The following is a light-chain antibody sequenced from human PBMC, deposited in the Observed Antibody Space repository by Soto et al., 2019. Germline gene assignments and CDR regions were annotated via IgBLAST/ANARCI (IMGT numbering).Light chain of an antibody. J-gene: IGKJ1*01. CDR1: QSIGNN. CDR2: GAS. Sequence: EIVMTHSPATLSVSPRETATLSCRASQSIGNNLAWYQQKPGQDPRLLIYGASTRATGIPARFSGGGSGTEFTLTISSLQSEDFAVYFCQQYNYWPRTFGQGTKVEIK. CDR3: QQYNYWPRT. V-gene: IGKV3-15*01.